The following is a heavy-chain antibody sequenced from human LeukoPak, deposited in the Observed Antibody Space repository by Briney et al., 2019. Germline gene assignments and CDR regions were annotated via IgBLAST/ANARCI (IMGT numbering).Heavy chain of an antibody. D-gene: IGHD4-17*01. V-gene: IGHV1-69*04. J-gene: IGHJ4*02. CDR3: ARAGATVVTPNYYYFDY. CDR1: GGTFSSRA. Sequence: SVKVSCKASGGTFSSRAISWVRQAPGQGLEWMGRIIPILGIANYAQKFQGRVTITADKSTSTAYMELSSLRSEDTAVYYCARAGATVVTPNYYYFDYWGQGTLVTVSS. CDR2: IIPILGIA.